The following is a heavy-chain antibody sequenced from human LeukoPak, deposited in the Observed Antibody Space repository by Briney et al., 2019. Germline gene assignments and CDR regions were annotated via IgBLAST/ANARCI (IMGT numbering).Heavy chain of an antibody. CDR1: GYTFTSYA. CDR2: TNAGNGNT. J-gene: IGHJ4*02. D-gene: IGHD1-26*01. CDR3: ARDRASTIDY. V-gene: IGHV1-3*01. Sequence: ASVKVSCKASGYTFTSYAMHWVRQAPGQRLEWMGWTNAGNGNTKYSQKFQGRVTITRDTSASTAYMELSSLRSEDTAVYYCARDRASTIDYWGQGTLVTVSS.